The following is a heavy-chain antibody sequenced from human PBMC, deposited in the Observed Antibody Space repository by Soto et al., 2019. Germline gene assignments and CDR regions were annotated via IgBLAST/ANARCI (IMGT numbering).Heavy chain of an antibody. D-gene: IGHD1-1*01. Sequence: SVKVSCKASGGTFSSYAISWVLQAPGQGLEWMGGIIPIFGTANYAQKFQGRVTITADKSTSTAYMELSSLRSEDTAVYYCARDYNWSRNNWFDPWGQGTLVTVSS. CDR2: IIPIFGTA. J-gene: IGHJ5*02. CDR3: ARDYNWSRNNWFDP. V-gene: IGHV1-69*06. CDR1: GGTFSSYA.